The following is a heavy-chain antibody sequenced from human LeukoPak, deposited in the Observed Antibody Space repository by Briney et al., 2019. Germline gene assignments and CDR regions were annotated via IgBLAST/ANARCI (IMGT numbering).Heavy chain of an antibody. CDR1: GFTFRSYG. J-gene: IGHJ6*03. CDR3: AKDPVAAAGTFYYMAV. V-gene: IGHV3-33*03. D-gene: IGHD6-13*01. Sequence: GGSLRLSCVASGFTFRSYGMYWVRQSPGKGLEWVAFIWYNGGRKYYPDSVKGRFTISRDNTENTLYLEINSLRPDDTGIYYCAKDPVAAAGTFYYMAVWGKGTTVTVSS. CDR2: IWYNGGRK.